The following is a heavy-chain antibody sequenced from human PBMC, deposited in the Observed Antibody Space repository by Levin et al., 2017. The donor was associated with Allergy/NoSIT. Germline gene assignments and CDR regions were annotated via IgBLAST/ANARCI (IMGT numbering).Heavy chain of an antibody. CDR1: GFTFSNAW. CDR2: IKSKTDGGTT. J-gene: IGHJ4*02. V-gene: IGHV3-15*01. Sequence: GGSLRLSCAASGFTFSNAWMSWVRQAPGKGLEWVGRIKSKTDGGTTDYAAPVKGRFTISRDDSKNTLYLQMNSLKTEDTAVYYCTTTPVGSGLFDYWGQGTLVTVSS. CDR3: TTTPVGSGLFDY. D-gene: IGHD6-19*01.